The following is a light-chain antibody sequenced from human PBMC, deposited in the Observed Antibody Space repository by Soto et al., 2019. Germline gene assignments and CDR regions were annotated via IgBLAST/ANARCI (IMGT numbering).Light chain of an antibody. V-gene: IGKV4-1*01. CDR2: WAS. Sequence: DVLMTQFPDYLAVSLGARATVNWESSQILLYTSNNKNYLAWYQQKPGQPPKLLIVWASTRASGVPDRFSGSGSGTDFTLSIGSLQAEDVAVYYCQQYYHAPITFGQGTRLEI. CDR1: QILLYTSNNKNY. J-gene: IGKJ5*01. CDR3: QQYYHAPIT.